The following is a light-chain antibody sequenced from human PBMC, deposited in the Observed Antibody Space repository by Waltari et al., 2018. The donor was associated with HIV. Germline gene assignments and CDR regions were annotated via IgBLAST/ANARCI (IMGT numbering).Light chain of an antibody. CDR2: ANN. Sequence: QSVLTQPPSASGTPGQRLTISCSGISSNIGSSDVSWYQQFPGTAPKVLMSANNQRPSGVPDRFSASKSGTSASLAISGLHSEDEADYYCATWDDSLNGPLFGGGTKLTVL. V-gene: IGLV1-44*01. J-gene: IGLJ2*01. CDR3: ATWDDSLNGPL. CDR1: SSNIGSSD.